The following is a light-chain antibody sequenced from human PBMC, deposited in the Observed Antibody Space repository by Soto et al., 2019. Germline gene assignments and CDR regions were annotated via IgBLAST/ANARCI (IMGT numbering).Light chain of an antibody. CDR3: QQYHSYWT. Sequence: EIVLTQSPGTLSLSPGERATLSCRASQSVGSNYLAWYQQKPGQAPRLLIYGASSRATGIPDRFSGSGSGTEFTLTISSLQTDDFSTYYCQQYHSYWTFGQGTKVDIK. V-gene: IGKV3-20*01. CDR2: GAS. CDR1: QSVGSNY. J-gene: IGKJ1*01.